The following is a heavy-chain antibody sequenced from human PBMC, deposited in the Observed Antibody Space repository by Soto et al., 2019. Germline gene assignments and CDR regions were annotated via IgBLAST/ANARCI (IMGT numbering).Heavy chain of an antibody. CDR3: AREGVVTAIRSGMDV. CDR1: GYTFTSYY. J-gene: IGHJ6*02. Sequence: ASVKVSCKASGYTFTSYYMHWLRQAPGQGLEWMGIINPSGGSTSYAQKFQGRVTMTRDTSTSTVYMELSSLRSEDTAVYYCAREGVVTAIRSGMDVWGQGTTVTVSS. D-gene: IGHD2-21*02. V-gene: IGHV1-46*01. CDR2: INPSGGST.